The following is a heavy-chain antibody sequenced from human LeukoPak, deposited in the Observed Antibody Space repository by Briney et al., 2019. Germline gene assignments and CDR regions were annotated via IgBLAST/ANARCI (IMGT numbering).Heavy chain of an antibody. CDR2: ISGSGGST. CDR1: GFTFTNYA. J-gene: IGHJ4*02. CDR3: AREGYSSGSRTGIDY. D-gene: IGHD5-18*01. Sequence: GESLRLSCAASGFTFTNYAMSWVRQAPGKWLEWVSAISGSGGSTYYADSVKGRFTISRDNSKNTLYLQMNSLRIDDTAVYYCAREGYSSGSRTGIDYWGQGTLVTVSS. V-gene: IGHV3-23*01.